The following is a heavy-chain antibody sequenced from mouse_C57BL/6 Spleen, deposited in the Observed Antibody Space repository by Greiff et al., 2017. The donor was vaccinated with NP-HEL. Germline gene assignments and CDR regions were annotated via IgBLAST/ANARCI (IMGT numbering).Heavy chain of an antibody. CDR1: GYSFTGYF. CDR2: INPYNGDT. Sequence: EVMLVESGPELVKPGDSVKISCKASGYSFTGYFMNWVMQSHGKSLEWIGRINPYNGDTFYNQKFKGKATLTVDKSSSTAHMELRSLTSEDSAVYYCARAPYYFDYWGQGTTLTVSS. V-gene: IGHV1-20*01. CDR3: ARAPYYFDY. J-gene: IGHJ2*01.